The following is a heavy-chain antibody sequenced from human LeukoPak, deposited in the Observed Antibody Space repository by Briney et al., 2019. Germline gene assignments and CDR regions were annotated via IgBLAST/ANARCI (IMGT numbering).Heavy chain of an antibody. V-gene: IGHV3-23*01. D-gene: IGHD4-17*01. CDR2: IRGGGGSA. Sequence: QAGGSLRLSCTASGFPFSAYAMMWVRQALGKGPEWVSAIRGGGGSAFYADSVKGRFTISRDNSKYTLFLQMNSLRAEDTAVYYCARDPNGDYIGAFDMWGPGTMVTVSS. CDR1: GFPFSAYA. CDR3: ARDPNGDYIGAFDM. J-gene: IGHJ3*02.